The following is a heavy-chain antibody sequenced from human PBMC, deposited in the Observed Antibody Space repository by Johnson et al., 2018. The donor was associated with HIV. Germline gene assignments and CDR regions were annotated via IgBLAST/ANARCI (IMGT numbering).Heavy chain of an antibody. CDR2: ITSSGTTI. CDR1: GFTFSDY. J-gene: IGHJ3*02. Sequence: QVQLVESGGGLVKPGGSLRLSCAASGFTFSDYMSWIRQAPGKGLEWVSYITSSGTTIYHVDSVKGRFTISRDNAKNSLYLQINSLRAEDTAVYYCAKDRWATYYYDSSGHGGVFDIWGQGTVVTVSS. D-gene: IGHD3-22*01. V-gene: IGHV3-11*04. CDR3: AKDRWATYYYDSSGHGGVFDI.